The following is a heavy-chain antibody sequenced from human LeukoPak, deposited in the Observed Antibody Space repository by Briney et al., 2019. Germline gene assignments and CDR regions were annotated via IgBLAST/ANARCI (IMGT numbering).Heavy chain of an antibody. CDR3: ARDGTGAIEFDC. D-gene: IGHD3/OR15-3a*01. Sequence: SGGSLRLSCAASGFTFSGYWMSWVRQAPGKGLEWVAHIKEDGTKKYYVDSVKGRFIISRDNAKNSLYLQMNSLRAEDTAAYYCARDGTGAIEFDCWGQGTLVTVSS. CDR1: GFTFSGYW. J-gene: IGHJ4*02. V-gene: IGHV3-7*01. CDR2: IKEDGTKK.